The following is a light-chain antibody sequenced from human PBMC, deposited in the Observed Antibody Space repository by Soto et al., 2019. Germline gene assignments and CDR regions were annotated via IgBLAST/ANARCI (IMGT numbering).Light chain of an antibody. J-gene: IGLJ2*01. CDR1: SSDVGGYNL. CDR3: CSYAGSSTLL. CDR2: EGS. V-gene: IGLV2-23*01. Sequence: QSVLTQPASVSGSPGQSITISCTGTSSDVGGYNLVSWYQQHPGKTPKLMIYEGSKRPSGVSNRFSGSKSGNTASLTISGLQAEDEAEYYCCSYAGSSTLLFGGGTKLTVL.